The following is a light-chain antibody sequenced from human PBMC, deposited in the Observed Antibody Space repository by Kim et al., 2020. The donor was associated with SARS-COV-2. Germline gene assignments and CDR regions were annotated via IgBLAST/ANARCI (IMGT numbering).Light chain of an antibody. Sequence: DIQLTQSPSSLSASVGDRVTITCRASQGISSYLAWYQQKPGKAPKLLIYAASTLQSGVPSRFSGSGSGTEFTLTISSLQPEDFATYYCQQHNSYSYTFGQGTKLEIK. J-gene: IGKJ2*01. CDR1: QGISSY. CDR2: AAS. CDR3: QQHNSYSYT. V-gene: IGKV1-9*01.